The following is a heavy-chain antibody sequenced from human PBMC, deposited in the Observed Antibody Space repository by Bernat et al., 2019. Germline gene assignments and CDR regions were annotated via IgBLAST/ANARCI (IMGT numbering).Heavy chain of an antibody. CDR2: INHSGST. V-gene: IGHV4-34*01. CDR3: ARGAWRGSSRRGPYYYYYGMDV. J-gene: IGHJ6*02. Sequence: QVQLQQWGAGLLKPSETLSLTCAVYGGSFSGYYWSWIRQPPGKGLEWIGEINHSGSTNYNPSLKSRVTISVDTSKNQFSLKLSSVTAADTAVYYCARGAWRGSSRRGPYYYYYGMDVWGQETLVTVS. CDR1: GGSFSGYY. D-gene: IGHD2-15*01.